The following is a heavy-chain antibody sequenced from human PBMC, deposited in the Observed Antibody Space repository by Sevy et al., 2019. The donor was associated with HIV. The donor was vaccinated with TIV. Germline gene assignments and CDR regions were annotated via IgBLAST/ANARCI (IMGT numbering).Heavy chain of an antibody. D-gene: IGHD5-12*01. Sequence: SETLSLTCSVSGGPISSYYWSWIRQPPGKRLEWIGYIHYSGSTNYNHSLNSRLIISVDTSKNQFSLRLTSVTAADTAVYYCARAPPVRSGDDSLNWFDPWGQGILVTVSS. CDR2: IHYSGST. CDR1: GGPISSYY. V-gene: IGHV4-59*01. J-gene: IGHJ5*02. CDR3: ARAPPVRSGDDSLNWFDP.